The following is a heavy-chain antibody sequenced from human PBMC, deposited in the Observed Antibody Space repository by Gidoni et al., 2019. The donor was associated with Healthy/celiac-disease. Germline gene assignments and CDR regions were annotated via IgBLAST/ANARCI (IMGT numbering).Heavy chain of an antibody. V-gene: IGHV3-23*01. CDR3: AKDGGQDYGDNFDY. Sequence: EVQLLESGGGLVQPGGSRRLSCAAPVSTVSSYAMSWVRQAPGNGLEWVSAISGSGGSTYYADSVKGRFTISRDNSKNTLYLQMNSLGAEDTAVYYCAKDGGQDYGDNFDYWGQGTLVTVSS. J-gene: IGHJ4*02. CDR1: VSTVSSYA. CDR2: ISGSGGST. D-gene: IGHD4-17*01.